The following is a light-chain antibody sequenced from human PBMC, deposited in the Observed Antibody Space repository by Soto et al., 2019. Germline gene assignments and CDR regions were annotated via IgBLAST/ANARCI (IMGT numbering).Light chain of an antibody. V-gene: IGLV1-44*01. Sequence: QSVLTQPPSASGTPGQRVTISCSGGSSNIGTNAVNWYQQLPGTAPKLLIYNNNQRPSGVPDRFCGSKSGTSASLAISGLQSEDEADYYCAAWDDSLNGYVFGTGTKLTVL. CDR3: AAWDDSLNGYV. CDR2: NNN. J-gene: IGLJ1*01. CDR1: SSNIGTNA.